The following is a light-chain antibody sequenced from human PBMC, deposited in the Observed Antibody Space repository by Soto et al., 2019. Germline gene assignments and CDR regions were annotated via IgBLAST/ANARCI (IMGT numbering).Light chain of an antibody. CDR1: QRLSASD. J-gene: IGKJ5*01. CDR3: QQYGSSPLIT. V-gene: IGKV3-20*01. CDR2: GVS. Sequence: EIVLTQSPGTLSLSAGQRATLSCRSSQRLSASDIAWYQQKPGQAPKFLIYGVSSRATGIPDRFSGSGSGTDFTLTISRLEPEDLAVYHCQQYGSSPLITFGQGTRLEIK.